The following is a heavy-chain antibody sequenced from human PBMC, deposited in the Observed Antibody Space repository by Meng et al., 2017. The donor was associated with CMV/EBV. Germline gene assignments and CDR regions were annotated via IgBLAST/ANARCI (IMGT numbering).Heavy chain of an antibody. J-gene: IGHJ2*01. CDR2: IIPIFGTA. Sequence: HSWVDAKNPRPSDTLSTQASRGTFRGYAISWVQQAPGQGLEWMEGIIPIFGTANYAQKFQGRVTITADESTSTAYMELSSLRSEDTAVYYCAREVDDYGDGWYFDLWGRGTLAPSPQ. D-gene: IGHD4-17*01. CDR3: AREVDDYGDGWYFDL. CDR1: RGTFRGYA. V-gene: IGHV1-69*01.